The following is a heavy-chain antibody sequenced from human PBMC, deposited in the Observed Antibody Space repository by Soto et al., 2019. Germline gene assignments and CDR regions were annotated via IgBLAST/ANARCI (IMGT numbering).Heavy chain of an antibody. CDR1: GGSISTYY. Sequence: KTSETLSLTCTGSGGSISTYYWNWIRQPPGKGLEWIGYVYYSGSTDYNPSLKSRVTMSVDTSKNQFSLRLSSVTAADTAVYYCARESLLWFGEAQSGVDVWGRGTTVTVSS. J-gene: IGHJ6*02. V-gene: IGHV4-59*01. CDR3: ARESLLWFGEAQSGVDV. D-gene: IGHD3-10*01. CDR2: VYYSGST.